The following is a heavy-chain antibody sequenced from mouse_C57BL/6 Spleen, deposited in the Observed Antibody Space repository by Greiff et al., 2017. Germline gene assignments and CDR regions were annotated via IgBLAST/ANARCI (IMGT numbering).Heavy chain of an antibody. Sequence: DVQLVESGGGLVQPGGSMKLSCAASGFTFSDAWMDWVRQSPAKGLEWVAEIRNKANNHATYYAESVKGRFTISRDDSKSSVYLQMNSLRAEDTGIYYCTRLRRPSYAMDYWGQGTSVTVSS. CDR1: GFTFSDAW. D-gene: IGHD3-2*02. CDR2: IRNKANNHAT. V-gene: IGHV6-6*01. J-gene: IGHJ4*01. CDR3: TRLRRPSYAMDY.